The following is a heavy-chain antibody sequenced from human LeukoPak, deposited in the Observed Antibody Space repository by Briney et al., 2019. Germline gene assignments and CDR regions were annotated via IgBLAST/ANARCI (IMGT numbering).Heavy chain of an antibody. CDR1: EFTFDKYF. CDR2: ISGTSTYI. Sequence: PGGSLRLSCATSEFTFDKYFIHWVRQAPGKGLDWVSSISGTSTYIDYADSVKGRFTISRDNAKNSLYLQMNSLRVEDTAVYYCVRDHQLRDPGCWGQGTLVTVSS. CDR3: VRDHQLRDPGC. D-gene: IGHD5-24*01. V-gene: IGHV3-21*01. J-gene: IGHJ4*02.